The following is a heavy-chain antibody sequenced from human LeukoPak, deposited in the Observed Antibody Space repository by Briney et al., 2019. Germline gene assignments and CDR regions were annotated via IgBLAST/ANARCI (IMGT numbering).Heavy chain of an antibody. CDR2: ISGTGVHT. CDR3: AKGPWLAYPYYFDY. V-gene: IGHV3-23*01. Sequence: GGTLRLSCAGSGFTFSSYAMSWVRQAPGKGLAWVSGISGTGVHTYYADAVKGRFTISRDNSKNTLYLQMNGLRAEDTAVYYCAKGPWLAYPYYFDYWGQGTLVTVSS. J-gene: IGHJ4*02. CDR1: GFTFSSYA. D-gene: IGHD6-19*01.